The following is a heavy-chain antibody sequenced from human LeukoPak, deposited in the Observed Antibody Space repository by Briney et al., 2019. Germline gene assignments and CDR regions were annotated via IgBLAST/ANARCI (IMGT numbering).Heavy chain of an antibody. J-gene: IGHJ4*02. CDR1: GYTFTGYY. CDR2: INPNSGGT. D-gene: IGHD6-6*01. CDR3: ARETAGRYSSSSDY. Sequence: ASVKVSCKASGYTFTGYYMHWVRQAPGQGLEWMGRINPNSGGTNYAQKFQGRVTMTRDTSISTAYMELSRLRSDDTAVYYCARETAGRYSSSSDYWGQGTLVTVSS. V-gene: IGHV1-2*06.